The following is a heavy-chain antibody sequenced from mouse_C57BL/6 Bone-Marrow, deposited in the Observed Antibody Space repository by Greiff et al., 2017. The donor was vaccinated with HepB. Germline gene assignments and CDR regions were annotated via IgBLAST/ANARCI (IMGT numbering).Heavy chain of an antibody. CDR3: ARSRYPPYWDFYV. CDR2: IHPNSGST. J-gene: IGHJ1*03. V-gene: IGHV1-64*01. CDR1: GYTFTSYW. Sequence: QVQLQQPGAELVKPGASVKLSCKASGYTFTSYWMHWVKQRPGQGLEWIGMIHPNSGSTNYNEKFKSKATLTVDKSSSTAYMQLSSLTSEDSAVYYCARSRYPPYWDFYVWGTGTTVTVSS. D-gene: IGHD2-12*01.